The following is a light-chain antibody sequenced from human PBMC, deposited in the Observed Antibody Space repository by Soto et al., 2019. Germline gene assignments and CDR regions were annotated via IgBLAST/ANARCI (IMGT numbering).Light chain of an antibody. J-gene: IGLJ2*01. Sequence: QAVVTQPASVSGSPGQSITISCTGTSSDVGSYNLVSWYQQPPGEAPKLMIYEGSKRPSGVSNRFSGSKSGNTASLTISGLQAEGEAYYYCCSYAGSDTMIFGGGTKLTVL. CDR3: CSYAGSDTMI. CDR1: SSDVGSYNL. CDR2: EGS. V-gene: IGLV2-23*01.